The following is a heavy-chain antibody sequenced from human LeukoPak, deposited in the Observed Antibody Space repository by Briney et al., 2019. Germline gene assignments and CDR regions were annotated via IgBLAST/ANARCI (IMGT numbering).Heavy chain of an antibody. J-gene: IGHJ5*02. Sequence: SETLSPTCAVYGGSFSGYYWSWIRQPPGKGLEWIGEINHSGSTNYNPSLKSRVTISVDTSKNQFSLKLSSVTAADTAVYYCARAQTVLRFLEWSTDNPYNWFDPWGQGTLVTVSS. CDR1: GGSFSGYY. V-gene: IGHV4-34*01. CDR3: ARAQTVLRFLEWSTDNPYNWFDP. D-gene: IGHD3-3*01. CDR2: INHSGST.